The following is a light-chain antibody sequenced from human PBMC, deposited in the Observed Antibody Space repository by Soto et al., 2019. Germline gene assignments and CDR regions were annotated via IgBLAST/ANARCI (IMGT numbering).Light chain of an antibody. V-gene: IGKV1-33*01. CDR2: DAS. CDR1: QDITAY. J-gene: IGKJ2*01. CDR3: LQYDVLPYT. Sequence: DIQMTQSPSSLSSSVGAIVTITCQAIQDITAYLNWYQQKPGQAPKLLIVDASNLETGVSSRFSGSGSGTDFTFTISSLQPDDVATYYCLQYDVLPYTFGPGTKLEIK.